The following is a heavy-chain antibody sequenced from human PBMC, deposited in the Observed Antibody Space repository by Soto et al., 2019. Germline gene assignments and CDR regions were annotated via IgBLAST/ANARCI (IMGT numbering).Heavy chain of an antibody. Sequence: QVQLVQSGAEVKKPGSSVKVSCKASGGTFSNYAFSWVRQAPGQGREWMGGILPIFTTATYAPKFQDRVTITADESTSTVYMDLSSLRSEDTALYYCAKDIGFQQHLFVFDNWGQGTLVTVSS. CDR1: GGTFSNYA. J-gene: IGHJ4*02. CDR3: AKDIGFQQHLFVFDN. CDR2: ILPIFTTA. V-gene: IGHV1-69*01. D-gene: IGHD6-13*01.